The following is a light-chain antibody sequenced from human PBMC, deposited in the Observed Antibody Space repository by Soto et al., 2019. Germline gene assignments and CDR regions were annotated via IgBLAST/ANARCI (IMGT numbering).Light chain of an antibody. V-gene: IGLV2-14*01. Sequence: QSALTQPASVSGSPGQSITISCTGTSSDVGGYNYVSWYQQHSGKAPKLMIYDVSNRPSGVCNRFSGSKSGNTASLTISGLQAEDEADYYCSSYTSSSTPVVFGGGTKLTVL. CDR3: SSYTSSSTPVV. J-gene: IGLJ2*01. CDR2: DVS. CDR1: SSDVGGYNY.